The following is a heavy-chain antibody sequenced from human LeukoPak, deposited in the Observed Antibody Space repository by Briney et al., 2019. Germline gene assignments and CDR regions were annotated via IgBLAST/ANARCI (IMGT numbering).Heavy chain of an antibody. CDR2: ISGDGGST. CDR1: GFTFDDYA. Sequence: PVGSLRLSCAASGFTFDDYAMHWVRQAPGKSLECVSLISGDGGSTCYADSVKGRFTISRDNSKNSLYLQMNSLRTEDTALYYCAKVRGHIAVAGWIDYWGQGTLVTVSS. D-gene: IGHD6-19*01. CDR3: AKVRGHIAVAGWIDY. J-gene: IGHJ4*02. V-gene: IGHV3-43*02.